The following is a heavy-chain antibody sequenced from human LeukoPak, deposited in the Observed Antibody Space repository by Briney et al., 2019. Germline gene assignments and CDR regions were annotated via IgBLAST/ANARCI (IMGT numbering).Heavy chain of an antibody. V-gene: IGHV3-30*02. D-gene: IGHD3-10*01. CDR3: ATYYYGSGSYYTFDC. CDR1: GFTFSSYG. J-gene: IGHJ4*02. Sequence: GGSLRLSCAASGFTFSSYGMHWVRQAPGKGLEWVAFIRYDGSNKYYADSVKGRFTISRDNSKNTLYLQMNSLRAEDTAVYYCATYYYGSGSYYTFDCWGQGTLVTVSS. CDR2: IRYDGSNK.